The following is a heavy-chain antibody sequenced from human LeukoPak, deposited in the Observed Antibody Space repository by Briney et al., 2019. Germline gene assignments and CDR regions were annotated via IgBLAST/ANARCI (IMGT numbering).Heavy chain of an antibody. Sequence: GGSLRLSCVASGFTVSSNHMTWVRQAPGKGLGWVSSITGSGTSTYYADSVKGRFTISRDNSKNTLFLQMNSLRAEDTAVYYCAKDPTTVVTRDWYFDLWGRGTLVTVSS. D-gene: IGHD4-23*01. CDR1: GFTVSSNH. CDR3: AKDPTTVVTRDWYFDL. V-gene: IGHV3-23*01. J-gene: IGHJ2*01. CDR2: ITGSGTST.